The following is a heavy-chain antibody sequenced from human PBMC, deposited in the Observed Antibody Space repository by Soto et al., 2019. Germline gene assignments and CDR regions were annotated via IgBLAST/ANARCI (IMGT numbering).Heavy chain of an antibody. V-gene: IGHV1-2*04. CDR3: ARGDSTDCSNGVCSFFYNHDMDV. CDR1: GYSFTDYH. Sequence: ASVKVSCKASGYSFTDYHIHWVRQAPGQGLEWLGRVNPKSGGTSTAQKFQGWVTMTTDTSISTASMELTRLTSDDTAIYYCARGDSTDCSNGVCSFFYNHDMDVWGQGTTVTVSS. CDR2: VNPKSGGT. D-gene: IGHD2-8*01. J-gene: IGHJ6*02.